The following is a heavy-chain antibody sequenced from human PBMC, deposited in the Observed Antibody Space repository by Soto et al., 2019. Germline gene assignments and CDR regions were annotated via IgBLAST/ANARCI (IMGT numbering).Heavy chain of an antibody. V-gene: IGHV3-23*01. CDR3: AKVPGYCSGGSCYAFDY. CDR1: GFTFSSYA. J-gene: IGHJ4*02. D-gene: IGHD2-15*01. Sequence: GGSLRLSCAASGFTFSSYAMSWVRQAPGKGLEWVSAISGSGGSTYYADSVKGRFTISRDNSKNTLYLQMNSRRAKDTAVYYCAKVPGYCSGGSCYAFDYWGQGTLVTVSS. CDR2: ISGSGGST.